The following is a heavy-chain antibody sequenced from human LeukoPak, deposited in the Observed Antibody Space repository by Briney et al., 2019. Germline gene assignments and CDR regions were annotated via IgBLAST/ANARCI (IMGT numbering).Heavy chain of an antibody. CDR1: GGSISSSSYY. CDR3: ARLSGIAIFGVGLFDY. J-gene: IGHJ4*02. Sequence: SETLSLTCTVSGGSISSSSYYWGWIRQPPGKGLEWIGSIYYSESTYYNPSLKSRVTISVDTSKNQFSLKLSSVTAADTAVYYCARLSGIAIFGVGLFDYWGQGTLVTVSS. V-gene: IGHV4-39*01. D-gene: IGHD3-3*01. CDR2: IYYSEST.